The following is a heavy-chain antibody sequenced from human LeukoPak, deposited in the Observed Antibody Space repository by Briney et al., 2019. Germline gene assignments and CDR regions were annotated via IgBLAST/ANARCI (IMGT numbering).Heavy chain of an antibody. CDR2: IKKDGREN. D-gene: IGHD6-19*01. V-gene: IGHV3-7*01. J-gene: IGHJ4*02. CDR1: GFTFSSYW. CDR3: ARDYGSGWSQLYYFDY. Sequence: GGYLSLSCAASGFTFSSYWMSWLRQAPGKGLEWVTNIKKDGRENYYVDSVKGRFTISRDNAKNSLYLQMNSRRAEDTAVYFCARDYGSGWSQLYYFDYWGQGTLVTVSS.